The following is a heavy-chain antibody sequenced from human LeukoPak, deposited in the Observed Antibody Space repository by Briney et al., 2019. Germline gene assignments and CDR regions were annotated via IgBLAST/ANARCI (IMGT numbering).Heavy chain of an antibody. Sequence: GASVKVSCEASGGTFSSYAISWVRQAPGQGLEWMGGIIPIFGTANYAQKFQGRVTITADESTSTAYVELSSLRSEDTAVYYCARATYYYDSSGYSNFDYWGQGTLVTVSS. CDR2: IIPIFGTA. CDR1: GGTFSSYA. CDR3: ARATYYYDSSGYSNFDY. J-gene: IGHJ4*02. V-gene: IGHV1-69*13. D-gene: IGHD3-22*01.